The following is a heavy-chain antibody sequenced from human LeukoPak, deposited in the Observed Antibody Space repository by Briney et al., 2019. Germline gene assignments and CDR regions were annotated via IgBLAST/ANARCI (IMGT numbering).Heavy chain of an antibody. Sequence: GASVKVSCKTSGYTFTAYALHWVRQAPGQRLEWMGWIIAANGNTKYSQKFQGRVTITGDTSASTAYMEMRGLTYEDTAVYYCASGPDYYDSGSYLPSWGQGTLVTVSS. J-gene: IGHJ5*02. CDR1: GYTFTAYA. CDR2: IIAANGNT. V-gene: IGHV1-3*01. CDR3: ASGPDYYDSGSYLPS. D-gene: IGHD3-10*01.